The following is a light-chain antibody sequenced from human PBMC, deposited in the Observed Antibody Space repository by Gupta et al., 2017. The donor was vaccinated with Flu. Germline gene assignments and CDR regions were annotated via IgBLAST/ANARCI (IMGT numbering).Light chain of an antibody. Sequence: QSALTQPRSVSGSPGQSVTISCTGTSSDVGGYNYVSWYQQHPGKAPKLMIYDVSKRPSGVPDRFSGSTSGNTASLTISGLQAEDEADYYCCSYAGSYTLKVFGGGTKLTVL. CDR1: SSDVGGYNY. V-gene: IGLV2-11*01. CDR3: CSYAGSYTLKV. J-gene: IGLJ3*02. CDR2: DVS.